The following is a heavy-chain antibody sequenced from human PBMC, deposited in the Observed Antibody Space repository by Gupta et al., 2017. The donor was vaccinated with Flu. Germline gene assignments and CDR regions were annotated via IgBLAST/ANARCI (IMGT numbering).Heavy chain of an antibody. CDR2: ISSGSRTK. CDR1: GFSSGDYD. V-gene: IGHV3-11*01. Sequence: QVQLVESGGGLVKPGGSLRLPCAASGFSSGDYDMSWTRQAPGKGLEWVSYISSGSRTKNYADLVKGRFTSSRDNAKKALYLQMNSLRDEDTAVYYWARDRSGGFSNDGRDGWGQGTTVTVSS. D-gene: IGHD1-26*01. J-gene: IGHJ6*02. CDR3: ARDRSGGFSNDGRDG.